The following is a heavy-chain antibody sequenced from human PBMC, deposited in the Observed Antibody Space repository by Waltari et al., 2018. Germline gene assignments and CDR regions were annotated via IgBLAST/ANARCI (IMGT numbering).Heavy chain of an antibody. D-gene: IGHD5-18*01. CDR1: GGTFSSYA. J-gene: IGHJ4*02. V-gene: IGHV1-69*05. CDR3: AFREGVDTAMVNFDY. Sequence: QVQLVQSGAEVKKPGYSVKVSCKASGGTFSSYALSWLRPAPGQGCEWRGGIIPMLGTANYAQKFQGRVTFTTDESTSTAYMELSSLRAEDTAVYYCAFREGVDTAMVNFDYWGQGTLVTVSS. CDR2: IIPMLGTA.